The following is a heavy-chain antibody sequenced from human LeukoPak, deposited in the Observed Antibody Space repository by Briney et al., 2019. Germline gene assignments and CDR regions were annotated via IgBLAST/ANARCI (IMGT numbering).Heavy chain of an antibody. CDR2: ISSSGSTI. V-gene: IGHV3-48*03. CDR1: EFIFSNYD. Sequence: GGSLRLSCAASEFIFSNYDMNWVRQAPGKGLEWLSYISSSGSTIYYADSVKGRFTISRDNAKNSLYLQMNSLRAEDTAVYYCARARGAFCGGDCYPVSYYFDYWGQGTLVTVSS. D-gene: IGHD2-21*02. CDR3: ARARGAFCGGDCYPVSYYFDY. J-gene: IGHJ4*02.